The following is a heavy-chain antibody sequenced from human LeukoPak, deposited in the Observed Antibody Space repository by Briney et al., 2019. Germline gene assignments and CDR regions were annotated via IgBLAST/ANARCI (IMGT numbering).Heavy chain of an antibody. V-gene: IGHV4-59*08. Sequence: SETLSLTCTVSAGSISSYYWSWIRQPPGKGLEWIGCISYSGSTKYNPSLKSRVTISVDTSKYQFSLKLSSVTAADTAVYYCARPYSSGWYGVFDIWGQGTMVTVSS. CDR2: ISYSGST. CDR3: ARPYSSGWYGVFDI. J-gene: IGHJ3*02. D-gene: IGHD6-19*01. CDR1: AGSISSYY.